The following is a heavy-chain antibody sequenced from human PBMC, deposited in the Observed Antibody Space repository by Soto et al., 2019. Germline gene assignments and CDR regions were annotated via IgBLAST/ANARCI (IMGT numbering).Heavy chain of an antibody. CDR3: GRRGLLADY. D-gene: IGHD3-3*02. CDR1: GYSFPTYW. CDR2: IYPGDSDG. J-gene: IGHJ4*02. V-gene: IGHV5-51*01. Sequence: GESLKISCKGSGYSFPTYWIAWVRQMPGKGLEWMGIIYPGDSDGRYSPSFQGQVTISADKSITTAYLQWSSRKASDTAMYYWGRRGLLADYWGQGTLVTVSS.